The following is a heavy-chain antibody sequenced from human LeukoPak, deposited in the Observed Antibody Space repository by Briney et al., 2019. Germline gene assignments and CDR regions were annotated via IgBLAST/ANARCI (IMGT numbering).Heavy chain of an antibody. CDR1: GFTFSSYE. D-gene: IGHD2-15*01. V-gene: IGHV3-48*03. CDR2: ISSSGSTI. J-gene: IGHJ4*02. CDR3: ARESLVFDY. Sequence: PGGSLRLSCAASGFTFSSYEMNWVRQAPGKGLEWVSYISSSGSTIYYADSVKGRFTISRDNAKNSLYLQMNSLRAEDTAVYYCARESLVFDYWGQGTLVTVSS.